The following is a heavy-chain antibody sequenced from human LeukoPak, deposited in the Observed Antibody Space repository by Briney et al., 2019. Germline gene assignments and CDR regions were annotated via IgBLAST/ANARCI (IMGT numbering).Heavy chain of an antibody. V-gene: IGHV3-23*01. CDR2: ISGSGGST. J-gene: IGHJ4*02. Sequence: QPGGSLRLSCAASAFTFSSYAMSWVRQAPGKGLEWVSAISGSGGSTYYADSVKGRFTISRDNSKNTLYLQMNSLRAEDTAVYYCAKDITTVAYCSSDSCYPGYWGQGTLVTVSS. D-gene: IGHD2-15*01. CDR3: AKDITTVAYCSSDSCYPGY. CDR1: AFTFSSYA.